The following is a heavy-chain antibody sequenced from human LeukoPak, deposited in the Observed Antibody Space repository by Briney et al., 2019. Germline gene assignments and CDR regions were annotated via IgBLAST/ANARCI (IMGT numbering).Heavy chain of an antibody. CDR1: GGSVSSGSYY. D-gene: IGHD4-17*01. CDR2: IYYSGST. J-gene: IGHJ4*02. CDR3: ARKSWGDYVFDY. V-gene: IGHV4-61*01. Sequence: SGTLSPTCTVSGGSVSSGSYYWSWIRQPPGKGLEWIGYIYYSGSTNYNPSLKSRVTISVDTSKNQFSLKLSSVTAADTAVYYCARKSWGDYVFDYWGQGTLVTVSS.